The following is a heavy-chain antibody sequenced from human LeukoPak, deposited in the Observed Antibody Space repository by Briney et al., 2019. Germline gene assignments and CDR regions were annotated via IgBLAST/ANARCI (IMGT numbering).Heavy chain of an antibody. Sequence: ASVKVSCKASGYTFTSYYMHWVRQAPGQGLEWMGWINPNSGGTNYAQKFQGRVTMTRDTSISTAYMKLSRLRSDDTAVYYCARDSYDEEFQHWGQGTLVTVSS. CDR2: INPNSGGT. J-gene: IGHJ1*01. CDR1: GYTFTSYY. D-gene: IGHD3-22*01. V-gene: IGHV1-2*02. CDR3: ARDSYDEEFQH.